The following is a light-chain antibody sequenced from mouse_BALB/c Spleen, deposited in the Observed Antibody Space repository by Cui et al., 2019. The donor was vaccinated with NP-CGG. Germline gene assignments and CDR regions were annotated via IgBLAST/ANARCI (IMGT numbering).Light chain of an antibody. CDR1: NGAVTTSNY. J-gene: IGLJ1*01. CDR2: GTN. Sequence: QAVVTQESALTTSPGETVKLTCRSSNGAVTTSNYANWVQEKPDHLFTGLIGGTNNRAPGVPARFSGSLIGDKAALTITGAQTEDEAIYFCALWYSNHWVFGGGTKLTVL. CDR3: ALWYSNHWV. V-gene: IGLV1*01.